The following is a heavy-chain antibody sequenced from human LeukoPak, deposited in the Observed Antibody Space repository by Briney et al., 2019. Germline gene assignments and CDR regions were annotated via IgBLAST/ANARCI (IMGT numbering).Heavy chain of an antibody. V-gene: IGHV4-38-2*02. J-gene: IGHJ4*02. D-gene: IGHD5/OR15-5a*01. Sequence: SETLSLTCTVSDYSISSGYGYYWGWIRQPPGKGLEWIGNIYHSGITYYNHFNSSLKSRVTISIDTSKNQFSLRLTSVAAADTAVYFCATLVSTRYYFDYWGQGTLVTVSS. CDR2: IYHSGIT. CDR1: DYSISSGYGYY. CDR3: ATLVSTRYYFDY.